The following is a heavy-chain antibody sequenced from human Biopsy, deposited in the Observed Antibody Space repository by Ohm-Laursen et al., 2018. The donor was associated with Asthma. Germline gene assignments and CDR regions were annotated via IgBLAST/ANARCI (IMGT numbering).Heavy chain of an antibody. CDR1: GVSIRSYY. D-gene: IGHD2-15*01. CDR3: AGFCSGGNCPDH. J-gene: IGHJ4*02. V-gene: IGHV4-59*01. Sequence: TLSLTCTVSGVSIRSYYWTWIPQPPGKGLEWIGNIHYSGSTYSNPSLKSRVTISEDTSKKQISLRLSSVIAADTAVYYCAGFCSGGNCPDHWGQGTLVTVSS. CDR2: IHYSGST.